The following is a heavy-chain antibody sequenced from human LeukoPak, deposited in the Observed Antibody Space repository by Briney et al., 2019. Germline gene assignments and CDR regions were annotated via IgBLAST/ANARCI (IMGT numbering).Heavy chain of an antibody. D-gene: IGHD3-22*01. J-gene: IGHJ4*02. CDR1: GFTVTNYW. V-gene: IGHV3-74*01. CDR3: AGGLSDYYYTVGY. CDR2: INSDGSNT. Sequence: GGSLRLSCTTSGFTVTNYWMHWVRQAPGKGLVWVSRINSDGSNTNYAGSVKGRFTISRDNARNTLYLQMNSLRAEDTAVYYSAGGLSDYYYTVGYWGQGTLVTVSS.